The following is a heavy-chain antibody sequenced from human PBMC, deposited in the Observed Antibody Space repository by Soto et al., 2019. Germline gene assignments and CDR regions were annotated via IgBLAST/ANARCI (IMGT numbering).Heavy chain of an antibody. J-gene: IGHJ4*02. CDR2: VNPNSGGT. CDR1: GYTFTDYY. V-gene: IGHV1-2*02. Sequence: ASVKVYCKASGYTFTDYYMHWVRQAPGQVLEWMGWVNPNSGGTNYAQNFQGRVTMTRDTSISTAYMEVVRLRSDDTAVYFCASSVVPAATSDGWHYFDYWGQGTLVTVSS. D-gene: IGHD2-2*01. CDR3: ASSVVPAATSDGWHYFDY.